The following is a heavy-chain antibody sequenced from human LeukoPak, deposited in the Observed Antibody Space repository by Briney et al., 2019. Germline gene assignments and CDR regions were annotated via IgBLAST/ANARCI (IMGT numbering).Heavy chain of an antibody. V-gene: IGHV4-39*01. J-gene: IGHJ6*04. Sequence: XWXWXXQXXXKGLEWIGSIKFTGTPNYNPSLRSRVTISVDTSKNQFSLKLSSVTAADTAVYYCASYDFWSGPMDAWGKGTTVTVSS. CDR2: IKFTGTP. CDR1: X. D-gene: IGHD3-3*01. CDR3: ASYDFWSGPMDA.